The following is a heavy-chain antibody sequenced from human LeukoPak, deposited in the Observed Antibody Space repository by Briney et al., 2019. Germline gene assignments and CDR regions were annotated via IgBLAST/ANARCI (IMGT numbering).Heavy chain of an antibody. V-gene: IGHV3-15*01. CDR1: GFTFSNTW. CDR3: ASMYGSGSNYFDY. CDR2: IKSKTDGGTT. Sequence: GGSLRLSCAASGFTFSNTWMSWVRQAPGKGLEWVGRIKSKTDGGTTDYAAPVKGRFIISRDDSKNTLYLQMNSLRAEDTAVYYCASMYGSGSNYFDYWGQGTLVTVSS. J-gene: IGHJ4*02. D-gene: IGHD3-10*01.